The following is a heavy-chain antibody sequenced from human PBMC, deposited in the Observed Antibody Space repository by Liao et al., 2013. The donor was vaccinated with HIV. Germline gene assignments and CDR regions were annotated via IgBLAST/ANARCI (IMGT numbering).Heavy chain of an antibody. CDR3: ARGSTIFGGSYYFDY. CDR1: GGSISSSSYY. D-gene: IGHD3-3*01. V-gene: IGHV4-39*07. CDR2: IYYSGST. Sequence: QLQLQESGPGLVKPSETLSLTCTVSGGSISSSSYYWGWIRQPPGKGLEWIGSIYYSGSTYYNPSLKSRVTISVDTSKNQFSLKLSSVTAADTAVYYCARGSTIFGGSYYFDYWGQGTLVTVSS. J-gene: IGHJ4*02.